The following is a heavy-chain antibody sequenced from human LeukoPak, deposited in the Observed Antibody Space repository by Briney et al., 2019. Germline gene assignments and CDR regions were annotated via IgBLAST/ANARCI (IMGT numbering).Heavy chain of an antibody. D-gene: IGHD3-22*01. CDR2: LNHGGST. V-gene: IGHV4-34*01. CDR3: ARGGKRGYVD. J-gene: IGHJ4*02. CDR1: GGSFSGYY. Sequence: PSETLSLTCAVYGGSFSGYYWSWIPQPPGKGLEWVGELNHGGSTKYNPSLKSRVTISVDTSKNQFSLRLSSVTAADTAVYYCARGGKRGYVDWGQGTLVTVSS.